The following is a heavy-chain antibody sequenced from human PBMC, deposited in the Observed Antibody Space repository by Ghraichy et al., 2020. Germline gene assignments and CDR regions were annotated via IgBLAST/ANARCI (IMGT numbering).Heavy chain of an antibody. CDR2: IYYSGST. Sequence: SETLSLTCTGSGGSISSSSYYWGWIRQPPGKGLEWIGSIYYSGSTDYNPFLKSRVTISLDTSKNQFSLKLSSVTAADTAVYYCARHGSTNSLSYWGQGTLVTVSS. J-gene: IGHJ4*02. V-gene: IGHV4-39*01. D-gene: IGHD2-8*01. CDR1: GGSISSSSYY. CDR3: ARHGSTNSLSY.